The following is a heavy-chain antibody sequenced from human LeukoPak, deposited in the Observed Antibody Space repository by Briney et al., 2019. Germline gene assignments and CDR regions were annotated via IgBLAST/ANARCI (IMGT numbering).Heavy chain of an antibody. CDR2: IYYSGST. CDR3: ARDRGNSGSWGFDP. D-gene: IGHD1-26*01. J-gene: IGHJ5*02. V-gene: IGHV4-59*01. Sequence: SETLSLTCTVSGGSISSYYWSWIRQPPGKGLEWIGYIYYSGSTNYNPSLKSRVTISVDTSKNQSSLKLSSVTAADTAVYYCARDRGNSGSWGFDPWGQGTLVTVSS. CDR1: GGSISSYY.